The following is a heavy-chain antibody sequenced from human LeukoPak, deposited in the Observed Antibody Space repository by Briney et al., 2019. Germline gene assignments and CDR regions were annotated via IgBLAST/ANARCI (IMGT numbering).Heavy chain of an antibody. Sequence: AGGSLRLSCAASGFTFSSYGIHWVRQAPGKGLEWVAFIRYDGSNKYYTDSVKGRFTISRDNAKNSLFLQMNSLRAEDTAVYYCARPYYYSSGSLPYWGQGTLVTVSS. CDR2: IRYDGSNK. CDR1: GFTFSSYG. V-gene: IGHV3-30*02. J-gene: IGHJ4*02. D-gene: IGHD3-10*01. CDR3: ARPYYYSSGSLPY.